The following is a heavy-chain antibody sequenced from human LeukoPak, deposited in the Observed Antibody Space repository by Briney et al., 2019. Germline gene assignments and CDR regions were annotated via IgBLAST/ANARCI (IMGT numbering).Heavy chain of an antibody. CDR1: GFAVSNNY. V-gene: IGHV3-53*01. CDR3: AKESRTIIVGAFYGMDV. D-gene: IGHD1-26*01. CDR2: IYGGGST. J-gene: IGHJ6*02. Sequence: GGSLRLSCAASGFAVSNNYMSWVRQAPGKGLEWVSIIYGGGSTYYADSVNGRFTISRDNSKNTLYLQMNSLRAEDTAVYYCAKESRTIIVGAFYGMDVWGQGTTVTVSS.